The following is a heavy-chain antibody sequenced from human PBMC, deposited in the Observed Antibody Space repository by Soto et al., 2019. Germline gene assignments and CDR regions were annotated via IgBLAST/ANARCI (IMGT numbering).Heavy chain of an antibody. Sequence: GGSLRLSCAASGFTFSSYGMHWVRQAPGKGLEWVAVIWYDGSNKYYADSVKGRFTISRDNSKNTLYLQMNSLRAEDTAVYYCARDGPSYDRNRIDYWGQGTLVTVSS. CDR1: GFTFSSYG. D-gene: IGHD3-22*01. V-gene: IGHV3-33*01. CDR3: ARDGPSYDRNRIDY. J-gene: IGHJ4*02. CDR2: IWYDGSNK.